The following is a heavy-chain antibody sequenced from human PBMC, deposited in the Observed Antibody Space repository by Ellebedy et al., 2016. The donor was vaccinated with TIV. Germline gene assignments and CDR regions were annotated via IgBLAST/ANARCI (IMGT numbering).Heavy chain of an antibody. CDR3: SGHAYSGTYLFDY. V-gene: IGHV3-49*04. CDR1: GFTFSSYG. D-gene: IGHD1-26*01. J-gene: IGHJ4*02. Sequence: GGSLRLXCAASGFTFSSYGMHWVRQAPGKGLEWVAFIRSKAYGGTTEYAASLKGRFTISRDDSKSIAYLQMNSLKTEDTAVYYCSGHAYSGTYLFDYWGQGTLVTVSS. CDR2: IRSKAYGGTT.